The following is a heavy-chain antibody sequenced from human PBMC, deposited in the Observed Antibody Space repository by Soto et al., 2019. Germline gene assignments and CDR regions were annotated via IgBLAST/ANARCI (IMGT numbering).Heavy chain of an antibody. V-gene: IGHV1-3*01. J-gene: IGHJ4*02. CDR2: INAGNGNT. CDR3: ARDGHYDILTGYSPFYY. CDR1: GYTFTSYA. D-gene: IGHD3-9*01. Sequence: ASVKVSCKASGYTFTSYAMHWVRQAPGQRLEWMGWINAGNGNTKYSQKFQGRVTITRDTSASTAYMELSSLRSEDTAVYYCARDGHYDILTGYSPFYYWGQGTLVTVSS.